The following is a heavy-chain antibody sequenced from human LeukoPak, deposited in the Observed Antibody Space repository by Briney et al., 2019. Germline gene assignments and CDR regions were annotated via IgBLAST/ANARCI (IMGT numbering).Heavy chain of an antibody. CDR1: GYTFTTFG. CDR3: ATATQPRGYFLH. CDR2: ISVNNGGT. D-gene: IGHD2-2*01. Sequence: ASVKVSCKASGYTFTTFGISWVRQAPGQSLEWMGWISVNNGGTNYAQSFQDRVTLTRDTSTNTAYLELRSLRSDDTAIIYCATATQPRGYFLHWGQGTLVTVSS. V-gene: IGHV1-18*01. J-gene: IGHJ1*01.